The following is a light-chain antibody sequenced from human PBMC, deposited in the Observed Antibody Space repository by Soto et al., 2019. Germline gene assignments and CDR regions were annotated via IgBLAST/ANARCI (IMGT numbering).Light chain of an antibody. Sequence: QSVLTQPPSASGTPGQRVTISCSTSSSNLGDNTVNWYQQVPGTAPKLLIYSYDQRPSGVPDRFSGSKSVTSASLAISGLQSEDEADYYCAAWDASLDGYVFGTGTKVTVL. V-gene: IGLV1-44*01. CDR1: SSNLGDNT. CDR2: SYD. CDR3: AAWDASLDGYV. J-gene: IGLJ1*01.